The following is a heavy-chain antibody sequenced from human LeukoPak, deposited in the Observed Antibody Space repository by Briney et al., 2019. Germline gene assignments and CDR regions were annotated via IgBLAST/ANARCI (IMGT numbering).Heavy chain of an antibody. D-gene: IGHD3-3*01. Sequence: PGGSLRLSCAASGFIFSSYGFYWVRQVPGKGLEYVSRIDNDGRGTTYADSVKGRYTISRDNTKNTVYLQMNSLRPEDTAMYYCTRGGVRHAFDVWGQGTMVTASS. CDR2: IDNDGRGT. CDR3: TRGGVRHAFDV. J-gene: IGHJ3*01. V-gene: IGHV3-74*01. CDR1: GFIFSSYG.